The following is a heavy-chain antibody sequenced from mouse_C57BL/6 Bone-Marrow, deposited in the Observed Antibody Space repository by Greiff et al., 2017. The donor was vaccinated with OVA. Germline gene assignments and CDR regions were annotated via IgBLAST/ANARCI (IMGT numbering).Heavy chain of an antibody. D-gene: IGHD1-1*01. CDR2: IYPGSGST. Sequence: VQLQQPGAELVKPGASVKMSCKASGYTFTSYWITWVKQRPGQGLEWIGDIYPGSGSTNSNEKFKSKGTLTVDTSSSTAYMQLSSLTSEDSAVYYCARPSGSPLDYWGQGTTLTVSS. J-gene: IGHJ2*01. CDR1: GYTFTSYW. CDR3: ARPSGSPLDY. V-gene: IGHV1-55*01.